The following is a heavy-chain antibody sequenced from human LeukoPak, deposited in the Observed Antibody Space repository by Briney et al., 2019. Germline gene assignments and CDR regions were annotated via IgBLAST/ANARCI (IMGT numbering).Heavy chain of an antibody. D-gene: IGHD5-18*01. V-gene: IGHV3-33*06. CDR1: GFTFSSYG. J-gene: IGHJ4*02. CDR3: AKEHGQYNYFDY. CDR2: IWYDGSNK. Sequence: GGSLRLSCAASGFTFSSYGMHWVRQAPGKGLEWVAVIWYDGSNKYYADSVKGRFTISRDNSKNTLYLQMNSLRAEDTAVYYCAKEHGQYNYFDYWGQGTLVTDSS.